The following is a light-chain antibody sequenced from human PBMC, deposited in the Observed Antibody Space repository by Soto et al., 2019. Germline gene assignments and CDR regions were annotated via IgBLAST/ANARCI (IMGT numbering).Light chain of an antibody. V-gene: IGKV3-11*01. Sequence: EIVLTQSPVTLSLSPGERGTLSCGASQSVGSFLAWYQQKPGQAPRLLIYAASNRATGVPARFSGRGSGTDFTLTISSLEPEDFAVYYRQQRSNWPWTFGQGTKVDIK. CDR2: AAS. J-gene: IGKJ1*01. CDR3: QQRSNWPWT. CDR1: QSVGSF.